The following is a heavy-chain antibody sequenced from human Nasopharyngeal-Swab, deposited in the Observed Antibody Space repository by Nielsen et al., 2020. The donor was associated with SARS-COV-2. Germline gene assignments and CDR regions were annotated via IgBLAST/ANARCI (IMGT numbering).Heavy chain of an antibody. CDR1: GYTFTSYG. CDR2: ISAYNGNT. D-gene: IGHD6-13*01. Sequence: ASVKVSCKASGYTFTSYGISWVRQAPGQGLEWMGWISAYNGNTNYAQKLQGRVTMTTDISTSTAYMELRSLRSDDTAVYYCARDGIRAAAGLGMGWFDPWGQGTLVTVSS. J-gene: IGHJ5*02. CDR3: ARDGIRAAAGLGMGWFDP. V-gene: IGHV1-18*01.